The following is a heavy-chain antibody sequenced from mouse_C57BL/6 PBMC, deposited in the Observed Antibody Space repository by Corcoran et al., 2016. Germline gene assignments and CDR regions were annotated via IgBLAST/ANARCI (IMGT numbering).Heavy chain of an antibody. CDR3: ARSRGGYYFDY. V-gene: IGHV9-3*01. CDR2: INTYSGVP. CDR1: GYTFTTYG. J-gene: IGHJ2*01. Sequence: QIQLVQSGPELKKPGETVKISCKASGYTFTTYGMSWVKQAPGKGLKWMGWINTYSGVPTYADDFKGRFAFSLETSASTANLQINNLKNEETATYFCARSRGGYYFDYWGQGTTLTVSS.